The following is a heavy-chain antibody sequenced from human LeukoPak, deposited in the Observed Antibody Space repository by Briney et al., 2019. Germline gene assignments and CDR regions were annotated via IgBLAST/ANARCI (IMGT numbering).Heavy chain of an antibody. CDR3: ARDVQSQLRYFDWLLNS. Sequence: TGRSLRLSCAASGFSFSSYGMHCVRQAPGKGLEWVAVIWYDGGNKYYADSVMGRFTISRDNSKNTLYLQMNSLRAEDTAVYYCARDVQSQLRYFDWLLNSWGQGTLVTVSS. CDR2: IWYDGGNK. V-gene: IGHV3-33*01. CDR1: GFSFSSYG. J-gene: IGHJ4*02. D-gene: IGHD3-9*01.